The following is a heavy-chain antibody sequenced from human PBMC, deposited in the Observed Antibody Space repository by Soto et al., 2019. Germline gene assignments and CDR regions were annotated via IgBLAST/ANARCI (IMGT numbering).Heavy chain of an antibody. D-gene: IGHD2-15*01. Sequence: PGGSLRLSCAASGFTFSCYAMHWVRQAPGKGLEWVAVISYDGTNKNYADSVKGRFTISRDNSKNTLYLQMNSLRDEDTAVYYCARDLSCRGGSCYPPHGWFDPWGQGTLVTVSS. V-gene: IGHV3-30-3*01. CDR3: ARDLSCRGGSCYPPHGWFDP. J-gene: IGHJ5*02. CDR2: ISYDGTNK. CDR1: GFTFSCYA.